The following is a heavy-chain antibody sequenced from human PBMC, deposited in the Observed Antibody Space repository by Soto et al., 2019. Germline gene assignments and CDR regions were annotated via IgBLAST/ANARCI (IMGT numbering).Heavy chain of an antibody. D-gene: IGHD3-22*01. CDR1: GFTFSTYG. CDR3: APRFFDTSGYYYGY. CDR2: ISGTGGTT. J-gene: IGHJ4*02. V-gene: IGHV3-23*01. Sequence: EGQLLESGGGLVQPGGSLRLSCAASGFTFSTYGMSWVRQPPGKGLEWVSSISGTGGTTYYADSVKGRFTISRDNSKNTLYLQMNSLRGEDTAVYYCAPRFFDTSGYYYGYWGQGTLVTVSS.